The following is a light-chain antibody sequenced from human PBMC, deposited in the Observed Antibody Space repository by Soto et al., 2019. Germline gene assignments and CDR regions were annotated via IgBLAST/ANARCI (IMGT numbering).Light chain of an antibody. CDR3: CSYVVGGGYV. V-gene: IGLV2-23*01. Sequence: SALTQPASVSGSPGQSITISCTGTSNDVGNYNLVTWHQQHPGKAPKLMIYEDAKRPSGVSYRFSGSKSGNTAFLTISGLQAEDEADYYCCSYVVGGGYVFGSGTKVTVL. CDR1: SNDVGNYNL. CDR2: EDA. J-gene: IGLJ6*01.